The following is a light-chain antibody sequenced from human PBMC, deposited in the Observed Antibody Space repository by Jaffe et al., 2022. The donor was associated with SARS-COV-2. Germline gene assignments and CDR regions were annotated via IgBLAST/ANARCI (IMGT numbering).Light chain of an antibody. CDR1: QSVGSSY. J-gene: IGKJ2*01. Sequence: EIVLTQSPGTLSLSPGERATLSCRASQSVGSSYLAWYQQKPGQTPRLLIYGASSRATGIPDRFSGSASGTDFTLTISRLEPEDFAVYYCQQYGSPPFTFGPGTKLEIK. CDR2: GAS. V-gene: IGKV3-20*01. CDR3: QQYGSPPFT.